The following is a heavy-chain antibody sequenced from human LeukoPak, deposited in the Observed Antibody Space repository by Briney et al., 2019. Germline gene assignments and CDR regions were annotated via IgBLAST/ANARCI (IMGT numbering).Heavy chain of an antibody. J-gene: IGHJ4*02. D-gene: IGHD3-22*01. V-gene: IGHV3-33*01. CDR3: ARDSLYDDNGYYHYFDY. CDR2: IWYDASGQ. CDR1: GFSFSTCG. Sequence: GRSLRLSCAASGFSFSTCGMHWVRQAPGKGLEWVAMIWYDASGQHYADSVKGRFTISRDTSKNTLYLQMNSLRAEDTAVYFCARDSLYDDNGYYHYFDYWGQGTLVTVSS.